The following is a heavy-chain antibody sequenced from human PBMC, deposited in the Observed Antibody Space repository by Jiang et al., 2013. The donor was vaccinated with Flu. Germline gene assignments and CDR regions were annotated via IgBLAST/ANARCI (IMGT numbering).Heavy chain of an antibody. Sequence: QLVESGAEVKKPGASVKVSCKASGYTFTSYDINWVRQATGQGLEWMGWMNPNSGNTGYAQKFQGRVTMTRNTSISTAYMELSSLRSEDTAVYYCARALFYDDYYGSGRTSWGQGTLVTVSS. D-gene: IGHD3-10*01. V-gene: IGHV1-8*01. CDR1: GYTFTSYD. CDR2: MNPNSGNT. J-gene: IGHJ5*02. CDR3: ARALFYDDYYGSGRTS.